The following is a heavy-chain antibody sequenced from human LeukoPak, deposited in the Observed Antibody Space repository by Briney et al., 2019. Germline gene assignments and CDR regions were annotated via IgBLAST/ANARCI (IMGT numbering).Heavy chain of an antibody. D-gene: IGHD6-19*01. V-gene: IGHV3-30*04. CDR2: ISYDGSNK. CDR1: GFTFSSYA. CDR3: ARVRSGWYCETGAFDI. J-gene: IGHJ3*02. Sequence: GRSLRFSCAASGFTFSSYAMHWVRQAPGKGLEWVAVISYDGSNKYYADSVKGRFTISRDNSKNTLYLQMNSLRAEDTAVYYCARVRSGWYCETGAFDIWGQGTMVTVSS.